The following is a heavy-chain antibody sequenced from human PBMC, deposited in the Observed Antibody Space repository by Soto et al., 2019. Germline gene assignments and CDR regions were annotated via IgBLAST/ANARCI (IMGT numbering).Heavy chain of an antibody. D-gene: IGHD1-1*01. CDR1: Y. CDR2: VYHTGST. CDR3: SLDPLEDTGDVFPV. J-gene: IGHJ6*01. V-gene: IGHV4-30-4*06. Sequence: YRRWKNLHPGKGLEWIGFVYHTGSTYYSPSLKGRVDISVDTSKNQFSLKRNSVTAADTAVYYCSLDPLEDTGDVFPVW.